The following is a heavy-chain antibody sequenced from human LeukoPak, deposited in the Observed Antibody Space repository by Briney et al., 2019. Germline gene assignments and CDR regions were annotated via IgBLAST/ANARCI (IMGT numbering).Heavy chain of an antibody. J-gene: IGHJ4*02. CDR2: INPNSGGT. D-gene: IGHD6-13*01. CDR3: ARDQGYSSSWYDY. Sequence: ASVKVSCKASGYTFTIYYIHWVRQAPGQGLEWMGWINPNSGGTNYAQKFQGRVTMTRDTSISTAYMELSRLRSDDTAVYYCARDQGYSSSWYDYWGQGTLVTVSS. V-gene: IGHV1-2*02. CDR1: GYTFTIYY.